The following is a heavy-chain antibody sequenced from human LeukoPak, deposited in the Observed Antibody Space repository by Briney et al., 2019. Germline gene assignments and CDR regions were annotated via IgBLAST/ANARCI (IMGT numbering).Heavy chain of an antibody. CDR2: ISGSGGST. V-gene: IGHV3-23*01. Sequence: GGSLRLSCAASGFTFSSYAMSWVRQAPGKGLEWVSAISGSGGSTYYADSVKGRFTISRDNAKNSLYLQMNSLRAEDTAVYYCARDRVRGELDYWGQGTLVTVSS. CDR1: GFTFSSYA. D-gene: IGHD3-10*01. CDR3: ARDRVRGELDY. J-gene: IGHJ4*02.